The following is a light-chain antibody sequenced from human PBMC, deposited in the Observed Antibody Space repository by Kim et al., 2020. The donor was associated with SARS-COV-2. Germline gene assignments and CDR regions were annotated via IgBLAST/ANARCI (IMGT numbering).Light chain of an antibody. J-gene: IGKJ5*01. CDR1: QDINSF. V-gene: IGKV1-33*01. CDR3: QQHDNLPIT. Sequence: ASVGDRVTITCQASQDINSFINWYQKTPGKAPKLLIYDASNLETGVPSRFSGSGSGTQFTFTISSLQPEDIATYYCQQHDNLPITFGQGTRLEIK. CDR2: DAS.